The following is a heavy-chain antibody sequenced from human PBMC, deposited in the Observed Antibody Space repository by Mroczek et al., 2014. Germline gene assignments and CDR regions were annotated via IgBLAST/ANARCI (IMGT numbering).Heavy chain of an antibody. J-gene: IGHJ4*02. CDR3: ARDPSVWFGDLTEY. CDR2: ITGSGGDA. V-gene: IGHV3-23*01. CDR1: GFTFSTHA. D-gene: IGHD3-10*01. Sequence: VQLQESGGGLVQPGGSLRLSCEASGFTFSTHAMTWVRQAPGKGLEWVSFITGSGGDAAYADSVKGRFTISRDNSKNTLYLQMNSLRAGDTATYCCARDPSVWFGDLTEYWGQGTLVTVSS.